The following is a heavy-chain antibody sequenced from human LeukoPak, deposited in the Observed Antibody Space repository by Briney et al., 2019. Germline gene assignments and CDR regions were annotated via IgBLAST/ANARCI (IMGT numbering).Heavy chain of an antibody. CDR1: GFTFSNYG. V-gene: IGHV3-30*02. CDR2: IRDDGTKK. Sequence: GGSLRLSCTASGFTFSNYGIHWVRQAPGKGLEWVAFIRDDGTKKFYADSVEGRFTISRDNSKDTMYLQMNSLRAEDTAVYYCAKRGYCSSTSCGYYFDYWGQGTLVTVSS. J-gene: IGHJ4*02. D-gene: IGHD2-2*01. CDR3: AKRGYCSSTSCGYYFDY.